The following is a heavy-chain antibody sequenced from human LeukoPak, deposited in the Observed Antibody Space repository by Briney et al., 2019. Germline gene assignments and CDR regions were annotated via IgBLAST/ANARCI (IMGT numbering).Heavy chain of an antibody. CDR3: ARTADSGSNSWFDF. J-gene: IGHJ4*02. CDR2: ISSSSGAI. D-gene: IGHD3-10*01. V-gene: IGHV3-48*01. Sequence: GGSLRLSCAASEFIFSNHSMNWVRQAPGKGLEWVSYISSSSGAIHYADSVKGRFTISRDNDKKSLYLQMNSLRAEDTAVYYCARTADSGSNSWFDFWGQGSLVTVSS. CDR1: EFIFSNHS.